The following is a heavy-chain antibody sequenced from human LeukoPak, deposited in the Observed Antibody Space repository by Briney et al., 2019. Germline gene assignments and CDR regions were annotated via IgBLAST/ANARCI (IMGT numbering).Heavy chain of an antibody. J-gene: IGHJ5*02. Sequence: GGSLRLSCAASGFSFSSSWMAWVRQAPGQGLEWVANIKTDGSEKYYVDSVKGRFTISRDNAKNSLYLQMNSLRAEDTAVYYCARDYTGYFPWGQGTLVIVSS. CDR1: GFSFSSSW. V-gene: IGHV3-7*03. CDR2: IKTDGSEK. CDR3: ARDYTGYFP. D-gene: IGHD3-9*01.